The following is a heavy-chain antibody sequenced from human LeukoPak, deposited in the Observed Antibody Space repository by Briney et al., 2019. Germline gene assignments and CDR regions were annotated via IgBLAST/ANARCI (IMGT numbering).Heavy chain of an antibody. V-gene: IGHV3-30*01. Sequence: PGGSLRLSCAASGFTFSSYAMHWVRQAPGKGLEWVAVISYDGSNKYYADSVKGRFTISGDNSKNTLYLQINSLRAEDTAVYYCARDKSLRFLEWLPPGGFDYWGQGTLVTVSS. J-gene: IGHJ4*02. CDR1: GFTFSSYA. CDR2: ISYDGSNK. D-gene: IGHD3-3*01. CDR3: ARDKSLRFLEWLPPGGFDY.